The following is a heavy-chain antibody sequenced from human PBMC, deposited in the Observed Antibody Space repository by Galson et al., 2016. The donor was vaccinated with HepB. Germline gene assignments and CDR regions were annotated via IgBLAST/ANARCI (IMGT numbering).Heavy chain of an antibody. D-gene: IGHD3-16*01. CDR1: GYTLTSYY. V-gene: IGHV1-46*01. J-gene: IGHJ6*02. CDR2: INPTGDST. CDR3: ARGGGKTSTMDV. Sequence: SVKVSCKASGYTLTSYYMNWVRQAPGQGLEWMGMINPTGDSTTYAQKFQGRVTMTRDTSTSTVYMELSSLRTEDTAVYYCARGGGKTSTMDVWGQGTTVTVSS.